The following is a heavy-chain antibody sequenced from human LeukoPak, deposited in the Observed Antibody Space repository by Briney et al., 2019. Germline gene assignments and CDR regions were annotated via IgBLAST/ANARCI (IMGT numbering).Heavy chain of an antibody. Sequence: GASVKVSCKASGYTFTSYYMHWVRQAPGQGLEWMGIINPSGGSTSYAQKFQGRVTMTRDMSTSTVYMELSSLRSEDTAVYYCARIGPYYYDSSGYWLDYWGQGTLATVSS. V-gene: IGHV1-46*01. J-gene: IGHJ4*02. CDR1: GYTFTSYY. CDR3: ARIGPYYYDSSGYWLDY. D-gene: IGHD3-22*01. CDR2: INPSGGST.